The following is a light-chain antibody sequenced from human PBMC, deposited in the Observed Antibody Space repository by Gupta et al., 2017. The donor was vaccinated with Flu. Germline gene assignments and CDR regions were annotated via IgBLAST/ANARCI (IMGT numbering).Light chain of an antibody. V-gene: IGKV1-12*01. CDR3: QQSHSFPRT. Sequence: TGSSLQNGVPPRFSDSGSGTDFTLTINNLQPEDSATYYCQQSHSFPRTFGQGTKVEIK. CDR2: TGS. J-gene: IGKJ1*01.